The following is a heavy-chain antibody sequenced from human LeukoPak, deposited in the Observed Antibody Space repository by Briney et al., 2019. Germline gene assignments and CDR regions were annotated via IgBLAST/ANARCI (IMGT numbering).Heavy chain of an antibody. CDR3: ARVSVAWDSSGYYWNNWFDP. J-gene: IGHJ5*02. CDR1: GGSISSHY. Sequence: SETLSLTCTVSGGSISSHYWSWIRQPPGKGLEWIGYIYYSGSTNYNPSLKSRVTISVDTSKNQFSLKLSSVTAADTAVYYCARVSVAWDSSGYYWNNWFDPWGQGTLVTVSS. CDR2: IYYSGST. V-gene: IGHV4-59*11. D-gene: IGHD3-22*01.